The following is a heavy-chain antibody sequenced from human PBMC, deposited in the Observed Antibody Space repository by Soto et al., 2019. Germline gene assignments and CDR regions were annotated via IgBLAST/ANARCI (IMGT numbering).Heavy chain of an antibody. V-gene: IGHV1-18*01. J-gene: IGHJ5*02. D-gene: IGHD3-22*01. CDR1: GYRFTSYG. CDR2: INAYNGNT. CDR3: ARDFLPKDYYDSSGPPSDWFDP. Sequence: ASVKVSCKASGYRFTSYGIGCVRQAPGQGLEWMGWINAYNGNTKYSQKFQGRVTITRDTSASTAYMELSSLRSEDTAVYYCARDFLPKDYYDSSGPPSDWFDPWGEGTLVTVSS.